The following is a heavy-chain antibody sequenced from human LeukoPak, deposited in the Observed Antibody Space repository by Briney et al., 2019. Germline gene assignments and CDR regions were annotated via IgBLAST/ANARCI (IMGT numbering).Heavy chain of an antibody. V-gene: IGHV3-30*02. CDR2: IRYDGSNK. CDR3: AKELGPLWFGATGMDV. D-gene: IGHD3-10*01. CDR1: GFTFSSYG. Sequence: PGGSLRLSCAASGFTFSSYGMHWVRQAPGKGLEWVAFIRYDGSNKYYADSVKGRFTISRDNSKNALYLQMNSLRAEDTAVYYCAKELGPLWFGATGMDVWGKGTTVTVSS. J-gene: IGHJ6*04.